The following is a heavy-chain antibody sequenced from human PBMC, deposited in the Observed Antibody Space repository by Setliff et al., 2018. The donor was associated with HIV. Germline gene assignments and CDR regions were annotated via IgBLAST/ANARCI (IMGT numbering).Heavy chain of an antibody. CDR3: AKAAPGSIPGFPEYFHH. J-gene: IGHJ1*01. D-gene: IGHD2-15*01. V-gene: IGHV4-31*02. Sequence: KASETLSLTCTVSGDSISSGSYYWSWIRQHPGKGLEWIGYIYYSASTFYNPSLQSRITISIDTSKNLFSLKLTSVTAADSAVYFCAKAAPGSIPGFPEYFHHWGQGTLVT. CDR2: IYYSAST. CDR1: GDSISSGSYY.